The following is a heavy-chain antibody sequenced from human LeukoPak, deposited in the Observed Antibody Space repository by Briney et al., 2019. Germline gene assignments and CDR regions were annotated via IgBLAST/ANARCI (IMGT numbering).Heavy chain of an antibody. CDR1: GGSISSSSYY. CDR3: ARRRYYDSTGYLD. D-gene: IGHD3-22*01. CDR2: IYYSGRA. V-gene: IGHV4-39*01. Sequence: SETLSLTCSVSGGSISSSSYYWGWIRQPPGKELEWIGEIYYSGRAYYNSSLKSRLAISVDTSWNQFSLTLSSVTAADTGVYYCARRRYYDSTGYLDWGKGTLVSVSA. J-gene: IGHJ1*01.